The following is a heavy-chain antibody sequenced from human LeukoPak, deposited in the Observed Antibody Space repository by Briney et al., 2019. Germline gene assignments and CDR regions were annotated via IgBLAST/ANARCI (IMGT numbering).Heavy chain of an antibody. CDR1: GYTFTDYY. CDR3: ARVMRDGYNWAFDI. J-gene: IGHJ3*02. V-gene: IGHV1-2*02. CDR2: INPNSGGT. Sequence: ASVKVSCKASGYTFTDYYMHWVRQAPGQGLEWMGWINPNSGGTNYAQKFQGRVTMTRDTSISTAYIELSRLRSDDTAVYYCARVMRDGYNWAFDIWGQGTMVTVSS. D-gene: IGHD5-12*01.